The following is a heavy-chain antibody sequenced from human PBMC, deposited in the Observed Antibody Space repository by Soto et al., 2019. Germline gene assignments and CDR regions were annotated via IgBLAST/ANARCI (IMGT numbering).Heavy chain of an antibody. V-gene: IGHV5-10-1*01. Sequence: GESLKISCKGSGYSFAGYWITWVLQKPGKGLAWMGRVDPSDSQTHYSPSFRGHVTSSVTKSITTVFLQWSRLRASDTAMYYCARQIYDSDTGPNFQYYFDSWGQGTPVTVSS. CDR1: GYSFAGYW. D-gene: IGHD3-22*01. CDR3: ARQIYDSDTGPNFQYYFDS. J-gene: IGHJ4*02. CDR2: VDPSDSQT.